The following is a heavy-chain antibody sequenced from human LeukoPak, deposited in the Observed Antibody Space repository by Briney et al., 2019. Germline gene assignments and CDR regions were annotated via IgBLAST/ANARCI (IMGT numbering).Heavy chain of an antibody. CDR3: ARAKWSSGWYY. CDR2: IIPILGIA. D-gene: IGHD3-22*01. J-gene: IGHJ4*02. V-gene: IGHV1-69*04. CDR1: GGTFRNYV. Sequence: SVKVSCKASGGTFRNYVISWVRQAPGQGLEWMGRIIPILGIANYAQKFQGRVTITADKSTSTAYMELSSLRSEDTAVYYCARAKWSSGWYYWGQGTLVTVSS.